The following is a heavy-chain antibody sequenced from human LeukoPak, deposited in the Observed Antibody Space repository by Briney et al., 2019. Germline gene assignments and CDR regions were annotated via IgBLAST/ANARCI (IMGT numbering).Heavy chain of an antibody. CDR3: ATYRQVLLPFEP. J-gene: IGHJ5*02. V-gene: IGHV3-23*01. Sequence: GGSLRLSCAASGFTFSSYGTHWVRQVPGKGLEWVSSIFPSGGEIHYADSVRGRFTISRDNSKSTLSLQMNSLRAEDTAIYYCATYRQVLLPFEPWGQGTLVTVSS. CDR2: IFPSGGEI. D-gene: IGHD2-8*02. CDR1: GFTFSSYG.